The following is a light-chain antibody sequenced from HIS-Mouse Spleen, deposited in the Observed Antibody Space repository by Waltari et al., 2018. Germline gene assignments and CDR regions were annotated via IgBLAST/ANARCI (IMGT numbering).Light chain of an antibody. Sequence: DIQMTQSPSSLSASVVDRVTITYRASPGISKYLAWYQQKPGKVPTLLIYAASTLQSGVPSRFSGSGSGTEFTLTISSLQPEDVATYYCQKYNSAPWTFGQGTKVEIK. CDR2: AAS. CDR1: PGISKY. J-gene: IGKJ1*01. CDR3: QKYNSAPWT. V-gene: IGKV1-27*01.